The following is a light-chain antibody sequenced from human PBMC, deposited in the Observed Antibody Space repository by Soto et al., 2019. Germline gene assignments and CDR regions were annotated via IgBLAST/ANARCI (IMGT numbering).Light chain of an antibody. V-gene: IGKV3-11*01. J-gene: IGKJ2*01. CDR3: QQRSNWPQYT. CDR1: QRVSRY. Sequence: EIVLTQSPATLSLSPGERATLSCRASQRVSRYLACYKQKPGQAPRLLIYDATNRATGIPARFSGSGAGTDFTLTISSLEPEDFAVYYCQQRSNWPQYTFGQGTKREIK. CDR2: DAT.